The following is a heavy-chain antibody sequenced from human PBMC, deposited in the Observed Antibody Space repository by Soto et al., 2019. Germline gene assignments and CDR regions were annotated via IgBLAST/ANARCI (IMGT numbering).Heavy chain of an antibody. CDR3: ARDLPSNYYDSSGYFDY. D-gene: IGHD3-22*01. Sequence: GGSLILSCAASGFTFSSYWMSWVRQAPGKGLEWVANIKQDGSEKYYVDSVKGRFTISRDNAKNSLYLQMNSLRAEDTAVYYCARDLPSNYYDSSGYFDYWGQGTLVTVSS. CDR1: GFTFSSYW. CDR2: IKQDGSEK. J-gene: IGHJ4*02. V-gene: IGHV3-7*03.